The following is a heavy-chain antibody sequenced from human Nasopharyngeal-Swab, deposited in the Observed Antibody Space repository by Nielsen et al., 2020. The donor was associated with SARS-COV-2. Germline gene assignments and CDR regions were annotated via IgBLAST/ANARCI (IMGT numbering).Heavy chain of an antibody. J-gene: IGHJ4*02. CDR3: ARAILWFGELFPYFDY. V-gene: IGHV4-59*12. CDR2: IYYSGST. D-gene: IGHD3-10*01. Sequence: SETLSLTCTVSGGSISSYYWSWIRQPPGKGLEWIGYIYYSGSTNYNPSLKSRVTISVDTSKNQFSLKLSSVTAADTAVYYCARAILWFGELFPYFDYWGQGTLVTVSS. CDR1: GGSISSYY.